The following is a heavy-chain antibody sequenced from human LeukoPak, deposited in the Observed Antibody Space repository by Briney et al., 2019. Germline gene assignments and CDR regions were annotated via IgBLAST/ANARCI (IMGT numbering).Heavy chain of an antibody. J-gene: IGHJ4*02. D-gene: IGHD6-19*01. CDR3: ARERRDSSGWYAGYFDY. Sequence: PGGSLRLSCAASGFTFSSYSMIWVRQAPGKGLEWVAVISYDGSNKYYADSVKGRFTISRDNSKNTLYLQMNSQRAEDTAVYYCARERRDSSGWYAGYFDYWGQGTLVTVSS. V-gene: IGHV3-30-3*01. CDR2: ISYDGSNK. CDR1: GFTFSSYS.